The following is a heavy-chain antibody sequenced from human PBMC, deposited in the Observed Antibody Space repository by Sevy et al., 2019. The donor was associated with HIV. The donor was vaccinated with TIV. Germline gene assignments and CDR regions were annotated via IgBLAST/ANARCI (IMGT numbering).Heavy chain of an antibody. J-gene: IGHJ5*02. CDR3: ARVGLGIVVVPAAIGAGGPNWFDP. CDR1: GGSFSGYY. D-gene: IGHD2-2*03. V-gene: IGHV4-34*01. Sequence: SETLSLTCAVYGGSFSGYYWSWIRQPPGKGLEWIGEINHSGSTNYNPSLKSRVTISVDTSKNQFSLKLSSVTAADTAGYYCARVGLGIVVVPAAIGAGGPNWFDPWGQGTLVTVSS. CDR2: INHSGST.